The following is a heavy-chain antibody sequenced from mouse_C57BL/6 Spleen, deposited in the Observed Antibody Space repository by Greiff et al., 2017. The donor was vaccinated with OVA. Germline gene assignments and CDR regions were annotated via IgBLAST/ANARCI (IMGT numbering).Heavy chain of an antibody. J-gene: IGHJ2*01. CDR2: ISYDGSN. CDR3: ARGGAHSFDY. Sequence: EVQRVESGPGLVKPSQSLSLTCSVTGYSITSGYYWNWIRQFPGNKLEWMGYISYDGSNNYNPSLKNRISITRDTSKNQFFLKLNSVTTEDTATYYCARGGAHSFDYWGQGTTLTVSS. CDR1: GYSITSGYY. V-gene: IGHV3-6*01.